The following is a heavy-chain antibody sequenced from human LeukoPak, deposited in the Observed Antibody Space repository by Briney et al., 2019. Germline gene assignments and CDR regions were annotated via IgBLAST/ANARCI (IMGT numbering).Heavy chain of an antibody. D-gene: IGHD6-19*01. J-gene: IGHJ3*02. CDR2: ISGSGGST. CDR1: GFTFSSYA. V-gene: IGHV3-23*01. Sequence: GGSLRLSCAASGFTFSSYAMSWVRQAPGKGLEWVSAISGSGGSTYYADSVKGRFTISRDNSKNTLYLQMNSLRAEDTAVYYCVNPVSVAADAFDIWGQGTMVTVSS. CDR3: VNPVSVAADAFDI.